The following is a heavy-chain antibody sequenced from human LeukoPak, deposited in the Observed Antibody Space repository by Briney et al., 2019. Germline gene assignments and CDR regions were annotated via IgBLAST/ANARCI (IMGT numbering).Heavy chain of an antibody. CDR3: ARGGELFRGVTIDQ. J-gene: IGHJ4*02. V-gene: IGHV4-59*01. CDR1: GGSISSYY. Sequence: SETLSLTCTVSGGSISSYYWTWIRQPPGKGLEWIGYISYSGSTNYNPSLRSRVTMSVDTSKNQFSLKLSSVAAADTAVYYCARGGELFRGVTIDQWGQGTLVSVSS. CDR2: ISYSGST. D-gene: IGHD3-10*01.